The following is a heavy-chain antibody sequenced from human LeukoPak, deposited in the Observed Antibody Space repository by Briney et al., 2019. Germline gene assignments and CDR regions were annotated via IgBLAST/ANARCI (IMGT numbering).Heavy chain of an antibody. J-gene: IGHJ4*02. CDR2: IYYSGST. CDR1: GGSLSNYY. V-gene: IGHV4-59*12. Sequence: SETLSLTCTVSGGSLSNYYWSWIRQPPGKGLEWIGYIYYSGSTNYNPSLKSRVTISLDTSKNQFSLKLRSVIAADTAVYYCARDLDSYGYAFDYWGQGTLVTVSS. D-gene: IGHD5-18*01. CDR3: ARDLDSYGYAFDY.